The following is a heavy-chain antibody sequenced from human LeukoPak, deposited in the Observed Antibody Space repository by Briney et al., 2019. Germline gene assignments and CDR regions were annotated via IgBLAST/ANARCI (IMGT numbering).Heavy chain of an antibody. CDR1: GFTFSSYW. D-gene: IGHD2-2*01. V-gene: IGHV3-30*02. CDR3: AKEVGAVPAAMREPTEFDY. CDR2: XXXXGSNK. Sequence: PGGSLRLSCAASGFTFSSYWMHWVRQAPGKXXXXXXXXXXXGSNKXXAXXXKXXXXXXXXXXXXTLYLQMNSLRAEDTAVYYCAKEVGAVPAAMREPTEFDYWGQGTLVTVSS. J-gene: IGHJ4*02.